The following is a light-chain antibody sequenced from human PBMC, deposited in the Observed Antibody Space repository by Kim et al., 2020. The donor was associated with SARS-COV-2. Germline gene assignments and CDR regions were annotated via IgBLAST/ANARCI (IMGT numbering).Light chain of an antibody. CDR1: PGVGQN. Sequence: GEKGPPPWQAQPGVGQNLGLVPQKTGQAPRLLIYRASTRATGIPVRFIGSGSGTAFTLTITSLQSDDSAVYYCQQYENWLTFGGGTKVDIK. CDR2: RAS. CDR3: QQYENWLT. J-gene: IGKJ4*01. V-gene: IGKV3D-15*01.